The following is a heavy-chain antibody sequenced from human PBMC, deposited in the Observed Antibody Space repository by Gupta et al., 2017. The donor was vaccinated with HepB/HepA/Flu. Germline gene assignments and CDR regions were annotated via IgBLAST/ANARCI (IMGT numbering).Heavy chain of an antibody. CDR2: IDWDDDK. Sequence: QVTLRESGPALVKPTQTLTLTCTFSGFSLSTSGMCVSWIRQPPGKALEWLARIDWDDDKYYSTSLKTRLTISKDTSKNQVVLTMTNMEPVDTATYYCARDSLTTQRGVGIDYWGQGTLVTVSS. D-gene: IGHD4-17*01. CDR1: GFSLSTSGMC. CDR3: ARDSLTTQRGVGIDY. V-gene: IGHV2-70*15. J-gene: IGHJ4*02.